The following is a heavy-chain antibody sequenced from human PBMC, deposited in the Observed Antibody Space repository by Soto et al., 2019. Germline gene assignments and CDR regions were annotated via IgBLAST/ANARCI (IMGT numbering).Heavy chain of an antibody. Sequence: QVQLQESGPGLVKPSGTLSLTCAVSGGSISSSNWWSWVRQPPGKGLEWIGEIYHSGSTNYNPSLTSRFXXXXXXXXXXXXXXXXXXXXXXXXXXXXXXXXXXXXXXXXYGTLDYWGQGTLVTVSS. CDR1: GGSISSSNW. J-gene: IGHJ4*02. CDR3: XXXXXXXXXXXXYGTLDY. D-gene: IGHD3-16*01. CDR2: IYHSGST. V-gene: IGHV4-4*02.